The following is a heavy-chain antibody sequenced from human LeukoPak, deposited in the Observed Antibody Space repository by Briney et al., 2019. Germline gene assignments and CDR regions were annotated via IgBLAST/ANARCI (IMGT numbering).Heavy chain of an antibody. CDR3: ARGRYCSSTSCYTGGLDY. J-gene: IGHJ4*02. Sequence: ASVKVSCKASGYTFTSYAISWVRQAPGQGLEWMGRIIPILGIANYAQKFQGRVTITADKSTSTAYMELSSLRSEDTAVYYCARGRYCSSTSCYTGGLDYWGQGTLVTVSS. CDR1: GYTFTSYA. D-gene: IGHD2-2*02. V-gene: IGHV1-69*04. CDR2: IIPILGIA.